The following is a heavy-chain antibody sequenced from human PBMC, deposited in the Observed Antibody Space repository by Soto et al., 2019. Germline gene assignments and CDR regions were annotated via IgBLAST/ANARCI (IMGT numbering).Heavy chain of an antibody. J-gene: IGHJ6*02. D-gene: IGHD5-18*01. Sequence: QVQLVQSGTEVKKPGSSVKVSCKSSGDTFTNYAISWVRQAPGQGLEWLGGIIPFFNTSNYAQKFQGRIRMNADKSTDTVYMELSSLTSEDTAIYYSWRTLWEDILMETAAKHYIYCLDVWGQGTAVTVSS. CDR1: GDTFTNYA. CDR2: IIPFFNTS. V-gene: IGHV1-69*06. CDR3: WRTLWEDILMETAAKHYIYCLDV.